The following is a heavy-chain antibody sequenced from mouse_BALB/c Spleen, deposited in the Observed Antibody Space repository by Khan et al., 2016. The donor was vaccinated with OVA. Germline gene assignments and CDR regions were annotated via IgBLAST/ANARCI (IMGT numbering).Heavy chain of an antibody. D-gene: IGHD1-1*01. CDR2: IHYSGTT. V-gene: IGHV3-1*02. CDR1: GYSITSGYS. Sequence: EVQLQESGPDLVKPSQSLSLTCTVTGYSITSGYSWHWIRQFPGNKLEWMGYIHYSGTTNYNPSLKSRISITRDTSKNQFFLQLNSVTTEDTATYYCARSGTTLVAYWYCDVWGAGTTVTVSS. J-gene: IGHJ1*01. CDR3: ARSGTTLVAYWYCDV.